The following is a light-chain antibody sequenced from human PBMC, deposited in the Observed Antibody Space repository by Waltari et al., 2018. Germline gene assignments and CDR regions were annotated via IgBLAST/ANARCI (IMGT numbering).Light chain of an antibody. CDR2: DDN. CDR1: NIGGQS. J-gene: IGLJ2*01. Sequence: SYVLTQPPSVSVAPGKTARITCGGDNIGGQSVHWYQQRHGQAPVLVIYDDNDRPSGIPERFSASNSGNTATLTISRVEVGDEADYCCQVWDGSSDHPVFGGGTKLTV. V-gene: IGLV3-21*04. CDR3: QVWDGSSDHPV.